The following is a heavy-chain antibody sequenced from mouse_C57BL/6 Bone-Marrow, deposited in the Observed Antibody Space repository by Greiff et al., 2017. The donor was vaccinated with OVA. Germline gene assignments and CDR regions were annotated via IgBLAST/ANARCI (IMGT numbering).Heavy chain of an antibody. CDR1: GFNIKDDY. CDR3: TRAYVYFDY. CDR2: IDPENGDT. V-gene: IGHV14-4*01. Sequence: EVQLQQSGAELVRPGASVKLSCTASGFNIKDDYMHWVKQRPEQGLEWIGWIDPENGDTEYASKFQGKATITADTSSNTAYLQLSSLTSEDTAFYYCTRAYVYFDYWGQGTTLTVSS. J-gene: IGHJ2*01. D-gene: IGHD1-1*01.